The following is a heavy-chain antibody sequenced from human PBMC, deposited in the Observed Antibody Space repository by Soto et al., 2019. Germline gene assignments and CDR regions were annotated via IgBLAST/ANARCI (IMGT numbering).Heavy chain of an antibody. CDR1: GFTFSSDA. J-gene: IGHJ6*03. CDR3: ARRARADYYYMDV. Sequence: EVQLVESGGGLAQPGGSLRLSCAASGFTFSSDAMDWVRQAPGKGLEYVSGISSNGIGTYYASSVKGRFTISRDNSSDTVYRLKDSLRPEDMAVYYCARRARADYYYMDVWGKGTTVTVS. V-gene: IGHV3-64*01. D-gene: IGHD6-6*01. CDR2: ISSNGIGT.